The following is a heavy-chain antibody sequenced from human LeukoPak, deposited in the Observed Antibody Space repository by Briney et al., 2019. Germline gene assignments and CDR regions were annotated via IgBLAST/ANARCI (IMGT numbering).Heavy chain of an antibody. CDR2: IYHSGST. CDR3: ARASLIAAAGLFDY. J-gene: IGHJ4*02. V-gene: IGHV4-38-2*01. Sequence: SETLSLTCAVSGYSISSGYYWGWIRQPPGKGLEWIGSIYHSGSTYYNPSLKSRVTISVDTSKSQFSLKLSSVTAADTAVYYCARASLIAAAGLFDYWGQGTLVTVSS. CDR1: GYSISSGYY. D-gene: IGHD6-13*01.